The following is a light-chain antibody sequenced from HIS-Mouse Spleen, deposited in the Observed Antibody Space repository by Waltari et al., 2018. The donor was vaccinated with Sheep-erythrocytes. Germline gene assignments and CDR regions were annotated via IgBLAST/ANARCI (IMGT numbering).Light chain of an antibody. CDR2: EGS. V-gene: IGLV2-23*01. J-gene: IGLJ3*02. CDR3: CSYAGSSTPWV. CDR1: SSDVGSYNL. Sequence: QSALTQPASVSGSPGQSITISCTGTSSDVGSYNLLSWYQQHPGQAPKLMIYEGSKRPSGVSNRFSGSKSGNTASLTISGHQAEDEADYYCCSYAGSSTPWVFGGGTKLTVL.